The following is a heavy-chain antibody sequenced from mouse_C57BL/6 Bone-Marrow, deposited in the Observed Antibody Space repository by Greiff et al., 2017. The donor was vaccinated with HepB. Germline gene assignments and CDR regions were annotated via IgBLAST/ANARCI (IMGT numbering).Heavy chain of an antibody. V-gene: IGHV1-55*01. J-gene: IGHJ4*01. CDR3: ARGMVTPAMDY. CDR2: IYPGSGST. D-gene: IGHD2-3*01. Sequence: QVQLQQPGAELVKPGASVKMSCKASGYTFTSYWITWVKQRPGQGLEWIGDIYPGSGSTNYNEKFKSKATLTVYTSSSTAYMQLSSLTSEDSAVYYCARGMVTPAMDYWGQGTSVTVSS. CDR1: GYTFTSYW.